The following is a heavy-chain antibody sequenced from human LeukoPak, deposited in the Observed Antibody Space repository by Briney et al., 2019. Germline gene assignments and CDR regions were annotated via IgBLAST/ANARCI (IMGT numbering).Heavy chain of an antibody. D-gene: IGHD3-22*01. J-gene: IGHJ4*02. CDR2: IYNSGST. CDR1: GYSISNIYY. CDR3: ARNSSGIHFDY. Sequence: PSETLSLTCAVSGYSISNIYYWGWIRQPPGKGLEWIGSIYNSGSTHYNPSLKSRVTISVDTSMNQFSLKLSSVTAADTAVYYCARNSSGIHFDYWGRGTLVTVSS. V-gene: IGHV4-38-2*01.